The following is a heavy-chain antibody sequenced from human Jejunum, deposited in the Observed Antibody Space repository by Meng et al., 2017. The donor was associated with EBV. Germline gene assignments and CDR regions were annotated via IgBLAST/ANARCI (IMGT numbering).Heavy chain of an antibody. D-gene: IGHD3-16*01. J-gene: IGHJ5*02. V-gene: IGHV7-4-1*02. Sequence: QAQLVQSGSELKRPGXSVRVSCKASGYTFTDYSLNWVRQAPGQGLEWMGWINTKTGNPTYAQGFTGRFVFSWDTSVSTAYLQISSLKAEDTAVYYCARERGGVWVDPWGQGTLVTVSS. CDR1: GYTFTDYS. CDR3: ARERGGVWVDP. CDR2: INTKTGNP.